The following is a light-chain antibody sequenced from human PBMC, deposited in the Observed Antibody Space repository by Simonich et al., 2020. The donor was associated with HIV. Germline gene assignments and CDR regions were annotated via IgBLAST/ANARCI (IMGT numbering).Light chain of an antibody. J-gene: IGLJ3*02. CDR1: SSDVGGYNY. Sequence: QSALTQPPSASWSPGQSVTISCTGTSSDVGGYNYVSWYQQHPGNAPKLMIYEVIQRPSAVPYRFSGSKSGNTASLTISGLQAEDEADYYCCSYAGSSTWVFGGGTKLTVL. CDR3: CSYAGSSTWV. V-gene: IGLV2-8*01. CDR2: EVI.